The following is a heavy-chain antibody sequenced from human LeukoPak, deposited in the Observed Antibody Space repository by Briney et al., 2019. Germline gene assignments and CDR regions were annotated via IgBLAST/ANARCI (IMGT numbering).Heavy chain of an antibody. J-gene: IGHJ4*02. CDR3: ARGGIQLWRSYFDY. CDR1: GFTFSDYA. V-gene: IGHV3-30-3*01. D-gene: IGHD5-18*01. Sequence: PGRSLRLSCAASGFTFSDYAMHWVRQAPGKGLEWVAVISKDGSDKYYPGSVRGRFTISRDNSKNTIYLQMDSLRAEDTAVYYCARGGIQLWRSYFDYWGQGTLVTVSS. CDR2: ISKDGSDK.